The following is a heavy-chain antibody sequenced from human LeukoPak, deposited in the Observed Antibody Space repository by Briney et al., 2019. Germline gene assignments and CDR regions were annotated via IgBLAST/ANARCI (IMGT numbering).Heavy chain of an antibody. J-gene: IGHJ5*01. V-gene: IGHV3-23*01. D-gene: IGHD2-21*01. CDR2: LSDNGGSP. CDR3: AKDPETYSSRWFDS. Sequence: GGSLRLSCAAPGFTFSNYAMSWVRQAPGKGLEWVSSLSDNGGSPYYADSVKGRFTISRDNSKNTLYLHMNSLRVEDTAVYYCAKDPETYSSRWFDSWGQGTLVTVSS. CDR1: GFTFSNYA.